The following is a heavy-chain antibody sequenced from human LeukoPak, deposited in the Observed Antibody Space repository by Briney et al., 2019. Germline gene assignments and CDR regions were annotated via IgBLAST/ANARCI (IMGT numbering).Heavy chain of an antibody. CDR3: ARGQGDITGDINWFDP. J-gene: IGHJ5*02. CDR1: EFTFSNYW. Sequence: GGSLRLSCAASEFTFSNYWVHWVRQAPGKGLVWVSRVNTDGSSTIYADSVKGRFTISRDNAKNTLYLQMSSLRAEDTAVYYCARGQGDITGDINWFDPWGQGTLVTVSS. CDR2: VNTDGSST. D-gene: IGHD1-20*01. V-gene: IGHV3-74*01.